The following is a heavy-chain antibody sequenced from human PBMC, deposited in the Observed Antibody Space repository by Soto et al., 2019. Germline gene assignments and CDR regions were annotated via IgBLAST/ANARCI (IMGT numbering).Heavy chain of an antibody. Sequence: SETLSLTCAVYGGSFSDYYWSWIRQPPGKGLEWIGEINHSGSTNYNPSLKSRVTISVDTSKNLFSLKLTSVTAADTAVYYCASGTDSHYNILTGYYNYWGRGTLVTVSS. CDR3: ASGTDSHYNILTGYYNY. CDR2: INHSGST. V-gene: IGHV4-34*01. D-gene: IGHD3-9*01. J-gene: IGHJ4*02. CDR1: GGSFSDYY.